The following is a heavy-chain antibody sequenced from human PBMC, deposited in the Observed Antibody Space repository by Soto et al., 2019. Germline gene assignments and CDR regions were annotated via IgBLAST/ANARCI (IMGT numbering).Heavy chain of an antibody. CDR2: ISAYNGNT. D-gene: IGHD2-15*01. J-gene: IGHJ6*03. CDR3: ARVCCSGGSCYRAHYYYYYYMDV. V-gene: IGHV1-18*01. CDR1: GYTFTSYG. Sequence: ASVKVSCKASGYTFTSYGISWVRQAPGQGLEWMGWISAYNGNTNYAQKLQGRVTMTTDTSTSTAYMELRSLRSDDTAVYYCARVCCSGGSCYRAHYYYYYYMDVWGKGTTVTVSS.